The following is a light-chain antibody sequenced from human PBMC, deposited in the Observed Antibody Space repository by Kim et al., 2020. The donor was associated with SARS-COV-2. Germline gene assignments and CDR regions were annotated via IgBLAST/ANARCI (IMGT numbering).Light chain of an antibody. CDR2: DAS. V-gene: IGKV3-11*01. J-gene: IGKJ4*01. CDR3: QRRSGWPLT. CDR1: QSVGTY. Sequence: EIVLTQSPATLSLSPGERATVSCRTSQSVGTYLTWYQQKPGQAPRLLIYDASNRATGIPARFSGSGSGTDFTLTISSLEPEDFAVYYCQRRSGWPLTFGGGTKVDIK.